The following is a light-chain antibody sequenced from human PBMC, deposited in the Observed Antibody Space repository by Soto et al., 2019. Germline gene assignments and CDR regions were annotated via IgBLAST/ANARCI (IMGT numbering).Light chain of an antibody. CDR2: DVN. Sequence: QSVLTQPPSVSGSPGQSVAIFCTETSSDVGNSNGVSWYHQPPGTAPKLMIYDVNNRPSGVPDRFSGSKSGNTASLTISGLQAEDEGDYYCSSYTSSSTYVFGTGTKVTVL. J-gene: IGLJ1*01. V-gene: IGLV2-18*02. CDR1: SSDVGNSNG. CDR3: SSYTSSSTYV.